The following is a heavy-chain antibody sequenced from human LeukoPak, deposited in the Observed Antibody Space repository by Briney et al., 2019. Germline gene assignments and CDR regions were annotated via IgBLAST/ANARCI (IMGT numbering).Heavy chain of an antibody. Sequence: PGRSLRLSCTASGFTFGDYAMSWVRQAPGKGLEWVGFIRSKAYGGTTEYAASVKGRFTISRDDSKSIAYLQMNSLKTEDTAVYYCTRDNWNDEVYAFDIWGQGTMVTVSS. CDR2: IRSKAYGGTT. D-gene: IGHD1-20*01. V-gene: IGHV3-49*04. CDR3: TRDNWNDEVYAFDI. J-gene: IGHJ3*02. CDR1: GFTFGDYA.